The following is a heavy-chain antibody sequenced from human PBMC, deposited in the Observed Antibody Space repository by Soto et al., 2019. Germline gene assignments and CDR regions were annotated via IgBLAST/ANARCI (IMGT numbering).Heavy chain of an antibody. Sequence: ASVKVSCKASGYTFTSYGISWVRQAPGQGLEWMGRISAYNGNTNYAQKLQGRVTMTTDTSTSTAYMELRSLRSDDTAVYYCARDEGYCSGGSCYSVGYYYYGMDVWGQGTTVTVSS. CDR2: ISAYNGNT. CDR1: GYTFTSYG. V-gene: IGHV1-18*01. D-gene: IGHD2-15*01. J-gene: IGHJ6*02. CDR3: ARDEGYCSGGSCYSVGYYYYGMDV.